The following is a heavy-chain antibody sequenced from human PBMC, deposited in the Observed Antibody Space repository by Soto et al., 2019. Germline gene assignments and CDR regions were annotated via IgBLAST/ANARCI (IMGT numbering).Heavy chain of an antibody. J-gene: IGHJ4*02. D-gene: IGHD7-27*01. Sequence: QVQLVQSGAEVKKPGASVKVSCQASGYDFNNFAINWVRQAPGQGLEYLGWVSPYNGVANYAQNLQGRVTMTTDTSSSTAYMEVGSLRSGDTAVYFCAIATGESEYFDYWGQGTLVTVSS. V-gene: IGHV1-18*01. CDR1: GYDFNNFA. CDR2: VSPYNGVA. CDR3: AIATGESEYFDY.